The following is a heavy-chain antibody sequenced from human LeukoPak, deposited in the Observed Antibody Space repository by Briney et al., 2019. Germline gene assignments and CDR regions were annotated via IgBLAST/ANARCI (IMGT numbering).Heavy chain of an antibody. Sequence: GGSLRLSCAASGFTFINYAISWVRQAPGKGLEWVSAISGRGGSTYYTDSVKGRFTISRDNSRNTLYLQMNSLRAEDTAVYYCAKGPPYSGSGVRGQVTTVTVSS. CDR2: ISGRGGST. CDR3: AKGPPYSGSGV. J-gene: IGHJ6*02. V-gene: IGHV3-23*01. CDR1: GFTFINYA.